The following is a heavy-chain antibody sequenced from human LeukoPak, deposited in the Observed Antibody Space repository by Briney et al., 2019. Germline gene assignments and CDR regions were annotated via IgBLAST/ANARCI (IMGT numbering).Heavy chain of an antibody. CDR2: ISSSGSTI. V-gene: IGHV3-48*03. J-gene: IGHJ6*02. Sequence: QPGGSLRLSCAASGLTFGSYAMNWVRQAPGKGLEWVSYISSSGSTIYYADSVKGRFTISRDNAKNSLYLQMNSLRAKDTAVYYCARDSGYSSSWYGYYYGMDVWGQGTTVTVSS. CDR3: ARDSGYSSSWYGYYYGMDV. CDR1: GLTFGSYA. D-gene: IGHD6-13*01.